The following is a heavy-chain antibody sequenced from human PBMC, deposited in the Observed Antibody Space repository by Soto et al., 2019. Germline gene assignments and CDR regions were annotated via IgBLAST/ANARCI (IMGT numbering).Heavy chain of an antibody. J-gene: IGHJ4*02. V-gene: IGHV3-30*03. Sequence: QVQLVESGGGVVQPGRSLRLSCAASGFTFSSYGMHWVGQAPGKGLEWVAVISYDGSNKYYADSVKCQFTISRDNSKNTLYVQMNSLRAEDTAVYYCAAVHGYGYAVDYGGQGTLVTFSS. CDR1: GFTFSSYG. CDR3: AAVHGYGYAVDY. D-gene: IGHD5-18*01. CDR2: ISYDGSNK.